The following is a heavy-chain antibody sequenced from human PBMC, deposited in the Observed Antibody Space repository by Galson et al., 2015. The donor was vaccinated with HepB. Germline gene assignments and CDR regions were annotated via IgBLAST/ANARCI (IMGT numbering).Heavy chain of an antibody. CDR1: GFTFSSYG. V-gene: IGHV3-30*18. Sequence: SLRLSCAASGFTFSSYGMHWVRQAPGKGLEWVAVISYDGSNKYYADSVKGRFTISRDNSKNTLYLQMNSLRAEDTAVYYCAKGPYSSGWYFDYWGQGTLVTVSS. CDR3: AKGPYSSGWYFDY. D-gene: IGHD6-19*01. CDR2: ISYDGSNK. J-gene: IGHJ4*02.